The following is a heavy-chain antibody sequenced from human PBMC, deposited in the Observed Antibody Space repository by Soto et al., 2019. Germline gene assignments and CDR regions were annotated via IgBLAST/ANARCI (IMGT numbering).Heavy chain of an antibody. CDR3: ARDAGIAAAGTSIAYYYYGMDV. J-gene: IGHJ6*02. Sequence: ASVKVSCKASGGTFSSYAISWVRQAPGQGLEWMGGIIPIFGTANYAQKFQGRVTITADESTSTAYMELSSLRSEDTAVYYCARDAGIAAAGTSIAYYYYGMDVWGQGTTVTVSS. D-gene: IGHD6-13*01. CDR1: GGTFSSYA. V-gene: IGHV1-69*13. CDR2: IIPIFGTA.